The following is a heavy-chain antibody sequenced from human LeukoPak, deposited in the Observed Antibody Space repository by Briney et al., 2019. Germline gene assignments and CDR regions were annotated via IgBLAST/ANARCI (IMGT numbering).Heavy chain of an antibody. J-gene: IGHJ6*03. Sequence: PSETLSLTCTVSGGSISSGSYYWSWIRQPAGKGLEWIGRIYTSGSTNYNPSLKSRVTISVDTSKNQFSLKLSSVTAADTAVYYCAREPGIGDYYYYYYMDVWGKGTTVTVSS. CDR3: AREPGIGDYYYYYYMDV. V-gene: IGHV4-61*02. CDR2: IYTSGST. CDR1: GGSISSGSYY. D-gene: IGHD3-10*01.